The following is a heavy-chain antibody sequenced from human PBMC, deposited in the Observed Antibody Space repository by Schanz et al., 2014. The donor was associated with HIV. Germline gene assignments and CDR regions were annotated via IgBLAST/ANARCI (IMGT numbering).Heavy chain of an antibody. CDR2: IMPILGTA. CDR3: AREPRAAIFED. CDR1: GGAFSSYA. Sequence: QVQLVQSGAEVKKPGSSVTVSCKASGGAFSSYAISWVRQAPGQGLEWMGGIMPILGTANYAQKLQGRVTITADESTSTAYMELSSLRLEDTAVYYCAREPRAAIFEDWGPGTLVTVSS. V-gene: IGHV1-69*01. J-gene: IGHJ4*02.